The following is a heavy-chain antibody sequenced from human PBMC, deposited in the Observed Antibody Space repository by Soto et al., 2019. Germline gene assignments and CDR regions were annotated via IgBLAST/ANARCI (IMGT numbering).Heavy chain of an antibody. CDR1: SYTFTSYG. J-gene: IGHJ4*02. CDR3: ARDSSSWGNLSLDY. CDR2: ISTYNGNT. Sequence: ASVKVSCKASSYTFTSYGISWVRQAPGQGLEWMGWISTYNGNTNYAQKFQGRATMTTDRSTRTTYMELRNLRSDDTAVYYCARDSSSWGNLSLDYWGQGALVTV. D-gene: IGHD6-13*01. V-gene: IGHV1-18*01.